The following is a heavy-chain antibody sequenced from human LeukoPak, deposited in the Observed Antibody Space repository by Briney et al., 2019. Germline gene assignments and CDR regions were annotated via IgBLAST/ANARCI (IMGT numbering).Heavy chain of an antibody. CDR3: ARVGSLAAAGTPDY. J-gene: IGHJ4*02. CDR2: ISTSAVTI. V-gene: IGHV3-11*01. D-gene: IGHD6-13*01. Sequence: LGGSLRLSCAASGFTFSDYYMSWFRQAPGKGLEWVSYISTSAVTIYYADSVKGRFTISRDNAKNSLYLDMNSLRAEDAAVYYCARVGSLAAAGTPDYWGQGTLVTVSS. CDR1: GFTFSDYY.